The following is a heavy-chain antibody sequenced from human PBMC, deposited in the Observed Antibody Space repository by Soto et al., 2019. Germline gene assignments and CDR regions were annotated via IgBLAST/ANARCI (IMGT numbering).Heavy chain of an antibody. J-gene: IGHJ3*01. CDR2: IIDSGGDT. CDR1: GFTFSSYA. Sequence: EVQLLESGGGLVQPGGSVRLSCAASGFTFSSYAMSWVRQAPGKGLEWVSAIIDSGGDTYFADSVKGRFTISRDNSKNTLYLQMNSLRAEDTAVYYCAKRVLYSSSWVAFDVWGQGTMVTVSS. V-gene: IGHV3-23*01. CDR3: AKRVLYSSSWVAFDV. D-gene: IGHD6-13*01.